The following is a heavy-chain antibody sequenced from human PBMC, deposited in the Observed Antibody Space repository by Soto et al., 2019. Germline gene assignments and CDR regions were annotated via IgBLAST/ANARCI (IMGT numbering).Heavy chain of an antibody. V-gene: IGHV1-8*01. CDR3: TRAIRNELLSDY. Sequence: QVQLVQSGAEVKQPGASVKVSCRASGYTFTNYDIGWVRQATGQGLEWMGWMNPDSANTGYAQKFQGRVTRTGDTSISTADMELNSLTSEDTAVYYCTRAIRNELLSDYWGQGTLVTVSS. D-gene: IGHD1-26*01. CDR2: MNPDSANT. J-gene: IGHJ4*02. CDR1: GYTFTNYD.